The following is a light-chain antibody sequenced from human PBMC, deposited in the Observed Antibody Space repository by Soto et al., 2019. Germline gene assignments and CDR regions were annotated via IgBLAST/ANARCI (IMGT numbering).Light chain of an antibody. CDR2: GAS. V-gene: IGKV3-20*01. CDR3: QHYGSSSWT. J-gene: IGKJ1*01. Sequence: DMGLTQSPGTLSFSPGERATLSCRTSQSVSSIYLAWYQQKPGQAPRPLIYGASSRATGIPDRFSGSGSGTDFTLTISRLEPEDFAVYFCQHYGSSSWTFGQGTKVEIK. CDR1: QSVSSIY.